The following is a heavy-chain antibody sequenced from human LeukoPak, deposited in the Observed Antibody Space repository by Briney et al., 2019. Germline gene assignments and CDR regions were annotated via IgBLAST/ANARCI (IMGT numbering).Heavy chain of an antibody. V-gene: IGHV3-66*01. Sequence: PGGSLRLSCAISGFTVSSNHMSWVRQAPGKGLEWVSVIYGDDKTVYADSVQGRFTISRDNSKNTLYLQMNSLRAEDTAVYYCARGHYYDSSGYYYAIWGQGTMVTVSS. CDR2: IYGDDKT. CDR1: GFTVSSNH. CDR3: ARGHYYDSSGYYYAI. J-gene: IGHJ3*02. D-gene: IGHD3-22*01.